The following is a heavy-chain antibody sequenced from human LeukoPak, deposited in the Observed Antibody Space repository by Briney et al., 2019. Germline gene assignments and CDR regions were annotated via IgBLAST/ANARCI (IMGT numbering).Heavy chain of an antibody. CDR1: GGSFSGYC. CDR3: ARGVGWLNRPNWFDP. J-gene: IGHJ5*02. V-gene: IGHV4-34*01. Sequence: PSETLSLTCAVYGGSFSGYCWSWIRQPPGKGLEWIGEINHSGSTNYNPSLKSRVTISVDTSKNQFSLKLSSVTAADTAVYYCARGVGWLNRPNWFDPWGQGTLVTVSS. CDR2: INHSGST. D-gene: IGHD3-22*01.